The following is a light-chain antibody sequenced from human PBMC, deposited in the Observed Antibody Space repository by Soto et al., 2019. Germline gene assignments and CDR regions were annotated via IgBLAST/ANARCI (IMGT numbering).Light chain of an antibody. V-gene: IGKV1-5*01. CDR2: EGS. Sequence: DIQMTQSPSTLSALVGDRVTITCRASQNIGTWLAWYQQKPGKAPKLLIYEGSTLEGGVPSRFSGSGSGTEFTLTISSRQPADFATYYCQQYNSYLLTFGGGTKVEIQ. CDR1: QNIGTW. CDR3: QQYNSYLLT. J-gene: IGKJ4*01.